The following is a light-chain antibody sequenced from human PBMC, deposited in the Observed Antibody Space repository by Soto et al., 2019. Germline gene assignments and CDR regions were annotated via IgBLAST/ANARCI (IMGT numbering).Light chain of an antibody. CDR3: SSFTTSSTVI. V-gene: IGLV2-14*01. J-gene: IGLJ2*01. Sequence: QSALTQPASVSGSPGQSITISCTGTSSDVGGYNFVSWYQQNPGKAPKLMIYEVTNRPSGVSDRFSGSKSGNMASLTISGLQAEDEADYYCSSFTTSSTVIFGGGTKLTVL. CDR2: EVT. CDR1: SSDVGGYNF.